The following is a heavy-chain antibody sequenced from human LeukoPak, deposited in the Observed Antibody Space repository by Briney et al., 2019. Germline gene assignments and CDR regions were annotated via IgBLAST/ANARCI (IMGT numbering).Heavy chain of an antibody. J-gene: IGHJ4*02. CDR1: GYTFTSYA. CDR3: ARDYYGSGSYLPYFDY. Sequence: ASVKVSCKASGYTFTSYAMHWVRQAPGQRLEWMGWINAGNGNTKYSQKFQGRVTITRDTSASTAYMELSSLRSEDTAVYYCARDYYGSGSYLPYFDYWGQGTLVTVSS. V-gene: IGHV1-3*01. CDR2: INAGNGNT. D-gene: IGHD3-10*01.